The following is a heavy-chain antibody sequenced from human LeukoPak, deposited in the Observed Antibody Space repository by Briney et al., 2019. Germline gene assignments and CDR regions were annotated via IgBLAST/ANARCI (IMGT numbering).Heavy chain of an antibody. Sequence: GGSLRLSCAASGLTVSTNYMTWVRQAPGKGLEWVSVIYSAGITYYADSVKGRFTISRDNSKNTLFLQMNSLRIEDTAVYYCARSGCSGGTCPNWFDSWGQGTLVTVSS. V-gene: IGHV3-66*02. D-gene: IGHD2-15*01. CDR1: GLTVSTNY. J-gene: IGHJ5*01. CDR2: IYSAGIT. CDR3: ARSGCSGGTCPNWFDS.